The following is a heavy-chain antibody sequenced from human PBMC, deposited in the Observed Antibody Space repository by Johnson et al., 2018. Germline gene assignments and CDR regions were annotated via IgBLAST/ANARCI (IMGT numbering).Heavy chain of an antibody. CDR1: GFTFSSYW. Sequence: EVQLVESGGGLVQPRGSLRLSCAASGFTFSSYWMHWVRQAPGKGLVWVSRINSDGSSTSYADSVKGRFTLSRDNAKKTLYLQMNSLRAEDTAVYYCARDCGGDCYSADAFDIWGQGTMVTVSS. J-gene: IGHJ3*02. D-gene: IGHD2-21*02. CDR2: INSDGSST. V-gene: IGHV3-74*01. CDR3: ARDCGGDCYSADAFDI.